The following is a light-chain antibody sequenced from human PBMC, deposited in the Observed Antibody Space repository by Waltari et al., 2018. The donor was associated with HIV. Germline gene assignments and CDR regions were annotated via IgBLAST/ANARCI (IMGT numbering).Light chain of an antibody. Sequence: EVVLAQTPLTLSVSPGEIVTLSCRASESVGNNIAWYQQKPGQAPSLVIYGGSTRATGLPVRFSGSGSGTDFTLTISSLKSEDIAVYFCQQYRDWPRYTFGQGTKLDIK. V-gene: IGKV3-15*01. CDR3: QQYRDWPRYT. CDR2: GGS. CDR1: ESVGNN. J-gene: IGKJ2*01.